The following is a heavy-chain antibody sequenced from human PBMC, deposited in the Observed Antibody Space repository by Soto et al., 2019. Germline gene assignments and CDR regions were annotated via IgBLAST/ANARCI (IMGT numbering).Heavy chain of an antibody. Sequence: ASVKVSCKASGYTFTGYYMHWVRQAPGQGLEWMGWINPNSGGTNYAQKFQGRVTMTRDTSISTAYMELSRLRSDDTAVYYCARTFWSGYFHFDYWGQGTLVTVSP. J-gene: IGHJ4*02. CDR1: GYTFTGYY. CDR2: INPNSGGT. D-gene: IGHD3-3*01. V-gene: IGHV1-2*02. CDR3: ARTFWSGYFHFDY.